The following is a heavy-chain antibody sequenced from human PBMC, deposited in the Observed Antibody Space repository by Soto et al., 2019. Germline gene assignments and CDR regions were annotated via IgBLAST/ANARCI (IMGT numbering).Heavy chain of an antibody. CDR2: INHSGST. J-gene: IGHJ4*02. CDR3: ARTYYYDSSGYYQQTNFDY. CDR1: GGSFSGYY. Sequence: SETLSLTCAVYGGSFSGYYWSWIRQPPGKGLEWIGEINHSGSTNYNPSLKSRVTISVDTSKNQFSLKLSSVTAADTAVYYCARTYYYDSSGYYQQTNFDYWGQGTLVTAPQ. V-gene: IGHV4-34*01. D-gene: IGHD3-22*01.